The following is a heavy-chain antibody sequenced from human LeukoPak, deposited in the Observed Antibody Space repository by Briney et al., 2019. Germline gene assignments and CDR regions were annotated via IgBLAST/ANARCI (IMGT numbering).Heavy chain of an antibody. CDR2: INDRGTGT. D-gene: IGHD6-19*01. J-gene: IGHJ4*02. V-gene: IGHV3-23*01. Sequence: GGSLRLSCAASGFTFSKYAMSWVRQAPGKGLEWVSTINDRGTGTYYADSVKGRFTIPRDNSKNTLYLQMNSLRAEDTAVYYCARVSQQWLAPSYYFDYWGQGTLVTVSS. CDR3: ARVSQQWLAPSYYFDY. CDR1: GFTFSKYA.